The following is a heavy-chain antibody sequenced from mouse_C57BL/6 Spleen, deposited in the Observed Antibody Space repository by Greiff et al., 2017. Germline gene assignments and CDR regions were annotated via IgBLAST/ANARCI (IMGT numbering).Heavy chain of an antibody. CDR2: IRSKSNNYAT. CDR1: GFSFNAYA. V-gene: IGHV10-1*01. D-gene: IGHD1-1*01. J-gene: IGHJ3*01. CDR3: VRPYGSTGFAY. Sequence: DVHLVESGGGLVQPKGSLKLSCAASGFSFNAYAMNWVRQAPGKGLEWVVRIRSKSNNYATYYADSVKDRFTISRDDSESMLYLQMNNLNTEDTAMYYCVRPYGSTGFAYWGQGTLVTVSA.